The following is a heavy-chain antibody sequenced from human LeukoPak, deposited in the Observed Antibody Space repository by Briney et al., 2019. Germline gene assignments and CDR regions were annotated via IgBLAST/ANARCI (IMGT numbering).Heavy chain of an antibody. D-gene: IGHD7-27*01. J-gene: IGHJ2*01. V-gene: IGHV1-18*01. CDR2: ISAYNGNT. CDR3: ARKLTGGLYWYFDL. Sequence: ASVKVSCKASGYTFTSYGISWVRQAPGQGLEWMGWISAYNGNTNHAQKLQGRVTMTTDTSTSTAYMELRSLRSDDTAVYYCARKLTGGLYWYFDLWGRGTLVTVSS. CDR1: GYTFTSYG.